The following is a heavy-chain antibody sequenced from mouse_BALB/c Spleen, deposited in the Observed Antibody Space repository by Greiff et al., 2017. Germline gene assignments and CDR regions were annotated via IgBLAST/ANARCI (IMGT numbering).Heavy chain of an antibody. CDR1: GFSLTGYG. V-gene: IGHV2-6-7*01. CDR2: IWGDGST. J-gene: IGHJ4*01. D-gene: IGHD2-1*01. CDR3: AREDYGNYNAMDY. Sequence: QVQLKESGPGLVAPSQSLSITCTVSGFSLTGYGVNWVRQPPGKGLEWLGMIWGDGSTDYNSALKSRLSISKDNSKSQVFLKMNSLQTDDTARYYCAREDYGNYNAMDYWGQGTSVTVSS.